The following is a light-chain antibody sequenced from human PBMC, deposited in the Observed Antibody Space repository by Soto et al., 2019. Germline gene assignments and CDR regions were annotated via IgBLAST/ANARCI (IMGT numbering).Light chain of an antibody. V-gene: IGKV3-11*01. Sequence: EIVLTQSPATLSLSPGERATLSCRASQSVSSYLAWYQQKPGQAPRLLIYDASNRATGIPARFSGSGSGTDFTLTISRLEPEDFAVYYCQQRSKGVTFGPGTKVDIK. CDR1: QSVSSY. CDR3: QQRSKGVT. CDR2: DAS. J-gene: IGKJ3*01.